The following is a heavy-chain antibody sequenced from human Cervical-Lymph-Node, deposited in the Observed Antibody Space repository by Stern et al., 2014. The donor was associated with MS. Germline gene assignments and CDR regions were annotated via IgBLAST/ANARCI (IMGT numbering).Heavy chain of an antibody. V-gene: IGHV1-46*02. D-gene: IGHD2-15*01. CDR2: INPSGAT. CDR3: AVRYCSGGRCYSVPDV. CDR1: EYTHNNYL. J-gene: IGHJ6*02. Sequence: QMQLVQSGSEVKKPGASVKVSCKASEYTHNNYLIHWVRQAPGQRPDWMGVINPSGATNYAQKVQDRVTMTTDASTSTFYMELSRLRSEDTDVYYCAVRYCSGGRCYSVPDVWGQGTTVIVSS.